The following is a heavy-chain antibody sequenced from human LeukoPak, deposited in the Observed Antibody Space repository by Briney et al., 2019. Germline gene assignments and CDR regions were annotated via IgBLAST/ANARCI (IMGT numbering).Heavy chain of an antibody. J-gene: IGHJ4*02. CDR2: ISSSSTYI. CDR1: GFTFSRYS. D-gene: IGHD1-14*01. Sequence: GGSLRLSCAASGFTFSRYSMNWVRQASGKGLEWVSSISSSSTYIYYAGSLKGRFTISRDNAKNSLYLQMNSLRGEDTAMYYCAREVPSKTGPTPHLDYWGQGILVTVSS. V-gene: IGHV3-21*01. CDR3: AREVPSKTGPTPHLDY.